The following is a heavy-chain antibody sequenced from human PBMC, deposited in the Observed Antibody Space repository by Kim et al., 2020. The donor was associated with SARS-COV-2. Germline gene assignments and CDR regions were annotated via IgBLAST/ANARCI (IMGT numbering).Heavy chain of an antibody. CDR3: ARRMATLSAGIDY. Sequence: GESLKISCKGSGYTFSKHWIGWVRQMPGKGLEWMGVIYPGDSDTRYSPSFQGQVTISADKSVSVAYLQWSSLKASDTAMYYCARRMATLSAGIDYWGQGTLVTVSS. CDR2: IYPGDSDT. CDR1: GYTFSKHW. J-gene: IGHJ4*02. V-gene: IGHV5-51*01. D-gene: IGHD5-12*01.